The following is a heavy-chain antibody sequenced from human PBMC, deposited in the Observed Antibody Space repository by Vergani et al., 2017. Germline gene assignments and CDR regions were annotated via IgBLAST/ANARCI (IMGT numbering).Heavy chain of an antibody. CDR3: ARLRDFWSGYYTGSDAFDI. CDR2: IYRTGRT. J-gene: IGHJ3*02. Sequence: QVQLQESGPGLVKPSETLSLTCAVSGFSIDNGYYWDWIRQPPGKGLEWIGSIYRTGRTHFNPSLKSRVTISVDTSNNHFSLRLNSLTAADTAVYYCARLRDFWSGYYTGSDAFDIWGQGTMVTVSS. D-gene: IGHD3-3*01. V-gene: IGHV4-38-2*01. CDR1: GFSIDNGYY.